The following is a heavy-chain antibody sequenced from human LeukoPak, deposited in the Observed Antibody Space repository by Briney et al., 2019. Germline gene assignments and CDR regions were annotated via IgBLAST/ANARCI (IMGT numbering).Heavy chain of an antibody. V-gene: IGHV6-1*01. CDR3: ARHADPQYAGMTTVTTVFSAATDY. D-gene: IGHD4-17*01. Sequence: SQTLSLTCAISGDSVSSNSAAWNWIRQSPSRGLEWLGRTYYRSKWYNDYAVSVKSRITINPDTSKNQFSLKLSSVTAADTAVYYCARHADPQYAGMTTVTTVFSAATDYWGQGTLVTVSS. CDR1: GDSVSSNSAA. CDR2: TYYRSKWYN. J-gene: IGHJ4*02.